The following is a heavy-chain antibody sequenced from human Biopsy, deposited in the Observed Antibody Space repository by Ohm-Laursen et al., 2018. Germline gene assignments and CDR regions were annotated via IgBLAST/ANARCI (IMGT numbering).Heavy chain of an antibody. Sequence: SSVKVSCNASGHTFATYHIHWVRQAPGQGLEWMGVISPSGATTSFSQKFQGRITMTRDTSTGTVYMDLNSLGSEDTAVYYCARAGVGSDGTDSYYYGMDVWGPGTTVTVSS. D-gene: IGHD5-24*01. CDR3: ARAGVGSDGTDSYYYGMDV. CDR1: GHTFATYH. J-gene: IGHJ6*02. CDR2: ISPSGATT. V-gene: IGHV1-46*01.